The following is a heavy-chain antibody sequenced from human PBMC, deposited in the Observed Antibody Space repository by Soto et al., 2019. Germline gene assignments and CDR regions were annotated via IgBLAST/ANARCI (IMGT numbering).Heavy chain of an antibody. CDR3: ARAAIHGSSWYFWFDP. V-gene: IGHV1-69*13. D-gene: IGHD6-13*01. Sequence: SVKFSCKTSGGTFSSHAINWVRQAPGQGREWMGGIIPMFGTTNYAQKFKGRVTISADESTSTAYMELSSLRSEDAAVYYCARAAIHGSSWYFWFDPWGQGTLVTVSS. J-gene: IGHJ5*02. CDR2: IIPMFGTT. CDR1: GGTFSSHA.